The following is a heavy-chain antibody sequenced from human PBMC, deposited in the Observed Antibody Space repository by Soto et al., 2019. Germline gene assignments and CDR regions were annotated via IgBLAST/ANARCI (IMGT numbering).Heavy chain of an antibody. D-gene: IGHD3-10*01. V-gene: IGHV5-51*01. CDR3: ARRRFGESRGFDY. J-gene: IGHJ4*02. Sequence: GESLKISCKGSGYSFINYWIGWVRQMPGKGLEWVGIIYPGDSDTRYSPSFQGQVTISADKSISTAYLQWSSLKASDTAMYYCARRRFGESRGFDYWGQGTLVTVSS. CDR2: IYPGDSDT. CDR1: GYSFINYW.